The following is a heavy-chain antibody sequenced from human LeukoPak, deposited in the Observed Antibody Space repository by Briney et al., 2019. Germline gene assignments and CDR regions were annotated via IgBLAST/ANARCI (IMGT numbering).Heavy chain of an antibody. CDR3: ATDWIRFGELKDY. CDR2: IKQGGTEK. D-gene: IGHD3-10*01. Sequence: GGSLRLSCAASGFTFSSHWMSWVRQAPGKGPEWVANIKQGGTEKYYVDSVKGRFTISRDNAKNSLYLQMNSLRAEDTAVYYCATDWIRFGELKDYWGQGTLVTVSS. J-gene: IGHJ4*02. CDR1: GFTFSSHW. V-gene: IGHV3-7*01.